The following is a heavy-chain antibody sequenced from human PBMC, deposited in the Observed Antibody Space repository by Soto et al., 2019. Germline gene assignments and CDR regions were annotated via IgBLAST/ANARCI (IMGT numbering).Heavy chain of an antibody. V-gene: IGHV4-4*02. CDR2: ISHSGRT. CDR3: ATQTYSYNWHH. Sequence: SETLSLTCGVSSGSISSRNWWSWVRQPPGKGLEWIGEISHSGRTNYNPSLESRVTMPVDKSRNQFYLKLNFVTAADTAVYYCATQTYSYNWHHWGQGTLVTVSS. J-gene: IGHJ5*02. D-gene: IGHD1-1*01. CDR1: SGSISSRNW.